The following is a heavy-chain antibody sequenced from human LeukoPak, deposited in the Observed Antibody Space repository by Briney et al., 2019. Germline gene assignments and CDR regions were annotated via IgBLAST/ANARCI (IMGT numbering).Heavy chain of an antibody. CDR3: ARRGVPAIGGFDY. J-gene: IGHJ4*02. D-gene: IGHD4-23*01. Sequence: PSETLSLTCTVSGGSISSGDYYWSWIRQPPGKGLEWIGYIYYSGSTYYNPSLKSRVTISVDTSKNQFSLKLSSVTAADTAVYYCARRGVPAIGGFDYWGQGTLVTASS. V-gene: IGHV4-30-4*01. CDR1: GGSISSGDYY. CDR2: IYYSGST.